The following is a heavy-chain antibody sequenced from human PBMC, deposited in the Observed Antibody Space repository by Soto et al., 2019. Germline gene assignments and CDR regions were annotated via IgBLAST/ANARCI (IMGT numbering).Heavy chain of an antibody. CDR2: INPSGGST. V-gene: IGHV1-46*01. J-gene: IGHJ4*02. CDR3: ARSREPYPYDY. Sequence: QVQLVQSGAEVKKPGASVKVSCKASGYTFTSYYMHWMRQAPGQGLEWMGIINPSGGSTSYAQKLQGRVTMTRDTSTSTVYMELSSLRSEDTDVYYCARSREPYPYDYWGQGTLVTVSS. CDR1: GYTFTSYY. D-gene: IGHD1-26*01.